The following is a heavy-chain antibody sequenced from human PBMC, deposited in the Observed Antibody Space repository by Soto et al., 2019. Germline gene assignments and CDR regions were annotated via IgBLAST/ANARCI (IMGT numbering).Heavy chain of an antibody. CDR1: GDSISSYY. V-gene: IGHV4-59*01. J-gene: IGHJ5*02. CDR2: IYYSGST. D-gene: IGHD6-13*01. CDR3: ARAVYSSSWLPPPHNWFDP. Sequence: SETLSLTCTVSGDSISSYYWSWIRQPPGKGLEWIGYIYYSGSTNYNPSLKSRVTMSVDTSKNQFSLKLSSVTAADTAVYYCARAVYSSSWLPPPHNWFDPWGQGTLVTVSS.